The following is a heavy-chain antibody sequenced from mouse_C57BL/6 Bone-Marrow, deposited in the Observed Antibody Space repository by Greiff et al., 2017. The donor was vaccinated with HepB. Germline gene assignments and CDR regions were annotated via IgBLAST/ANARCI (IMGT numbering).Heavy chain of an antibody. Sequence: VKLQESGAELVRPGASVTLSCKASGYTFTDYEMHWVKQTPVHGLEWIGAIDPETGGTAYNQKFKGKAILTADKSSSTAYMELRSLTSEDSAVYYCTRYDYDDGFAYWGQGTLVTVSA. D-gene: IGHD2-4*01. V-gene: IGHV1-15*01. CDR3: TRYDYDDGFAY. J-gene: IGHJ3*01. CDR2: IDPETGGT. CDR1: GYTFTDYE.